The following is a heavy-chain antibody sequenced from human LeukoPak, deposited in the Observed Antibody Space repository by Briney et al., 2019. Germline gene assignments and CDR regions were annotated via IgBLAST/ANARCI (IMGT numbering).Heavy chain of an antibody. D-gene: IGHD5-12*01. CDR1: GFTVSSID. CDR3: TRGSGFETGDY. Sequence: RSGGSLRLSCAASGFTVSSIDMSWVRQAPGKGLEWISVIYGGGNTRYYADSVKGRFTVSRDNAKNTFHLQMQSLKVEDTAIYYCTRGSGFETGDYWGQGTLVTVSS. V-gene: IGHV3-53*01. CDR2: IYGGGNT. J-gene: IGHJ4*02.